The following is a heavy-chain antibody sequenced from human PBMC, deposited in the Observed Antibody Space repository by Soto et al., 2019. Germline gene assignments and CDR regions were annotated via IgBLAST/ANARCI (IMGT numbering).Heavy chain of an antibody. CDR3: ARAFMVRGVIITNHYYYSYIDV. J-gene: IGHJ6*03. D-gene: IGHD3-10*01. Sequence: SETLSLTCAVYGGSFSGYYWSWIRQPPGKGLEWIGEINHSGSTNYNPSLKSRVTISVDTSKNQFSLKLSSVTAADTAVYYCARAFMVRGVIITNHYYYSYIDVWGKGTTVTVSS. CDR1: GGSFSGYY. CDR2: INHSGST. V-gene: IGHV4-34*01.